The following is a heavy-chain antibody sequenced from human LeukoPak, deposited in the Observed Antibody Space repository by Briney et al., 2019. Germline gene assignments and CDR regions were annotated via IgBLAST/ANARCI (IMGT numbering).Heavy chain of an antibody. CDR2: ISSSSSTI. V-gene: IGHV3-48*04. CDR3: ARGPTGGFDY. D-gene: IGHD1-14*01. J-gene: IGHJ4*02. CDR1: GFTFSSYS. Sequence: PGGSLRLSCAASGFTFSSYSMNWVRQAPGKGLEWVSYISSSSSTIYYADSVKGRFTISRDNAKNSLYLQMNSLRAEDTAVYYCARGPTGGFDYWGQGTLVTVSS.